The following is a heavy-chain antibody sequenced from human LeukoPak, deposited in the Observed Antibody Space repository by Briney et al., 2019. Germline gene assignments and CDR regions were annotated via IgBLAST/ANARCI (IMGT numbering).Heavy chain of an antibody. V-gene: IGHV3-11*04. CDR1: GFTFSDYY. CDR3: ARARHGDYVDY. J-gene: IGHJ4*02. CDR2: ISSSGSTI. Sequence: GGSLRLSCAASGFTFSDYYMSWVRQAPGKGLEWVSYISSSGSTIYYADSVKGRSTISRDNAKNSLYLQMNSLRAEDTAVYYCARARHGDYVDYWGQGTLVTVSS. D-gene: IGHD4-17*01.